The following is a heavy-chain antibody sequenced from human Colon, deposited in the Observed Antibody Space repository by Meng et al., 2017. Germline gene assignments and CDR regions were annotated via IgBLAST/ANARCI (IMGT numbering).Heavy chain of an antibody. V-gene: IGHV4-34*01. J-gene: IGHJ4*02. CDR2: IYHSGST. CDR3: ARGLFDY. Sequence: VQLQQWAAGLFKPAETPSLTGDAYGGSFSGYYWSWIRQPPGKGLEWIGEIYHSGSTNYNPSLKSRFTISVDTSKNQFSLKLSSVTAADTAVYYCARGLFDYWGQGTLVTVFS. CDR1: GGSFSGYY.